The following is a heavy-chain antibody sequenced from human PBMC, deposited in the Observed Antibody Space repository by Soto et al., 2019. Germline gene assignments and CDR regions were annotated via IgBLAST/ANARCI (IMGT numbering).Heavy chain of an antibody. Sequence: QVHLQQSGPGLVNPSETLSLTCTVSGGSMSSYYWTWIRQPAGQGLEWIGRVYSSGGTHYNPSPKIRVTISLDTSKNQFSLRLLSVTDADTAVYYCARGQRFSDWFDPWGQGTLVTVSS. D-gene: IGHD3-3*01. CDR2: VYSSGGT. CDR1: GGSMSSYY. V-gene: IGHV4-4*07. J-gene: IGHJ5*02. CDR3: ARGQRFSDWFDP.